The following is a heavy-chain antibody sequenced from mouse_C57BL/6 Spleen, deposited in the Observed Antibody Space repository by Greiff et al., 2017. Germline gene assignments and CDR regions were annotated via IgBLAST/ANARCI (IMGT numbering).Heavy chain of an antibody. Sequence: VQLQQSGAELMKPGASVKLSCKATGYTFTGYWIEWVKQRPGHGLEWIGEILPGSGSTNYNEQFKGKATFTADPSSNTAYMQLSSLTTADSAIXYCAGGVTSVFSPFAYWGQGTLVTVSA. CDR1: GYTFTGYW. D-gene: IGHD1-1*01. CDR2: ILPGSGST. V-gene: IGHV1-9*01. CDR3: AGGVTSVFSPFAY. J-gene: IGHJ3*01.